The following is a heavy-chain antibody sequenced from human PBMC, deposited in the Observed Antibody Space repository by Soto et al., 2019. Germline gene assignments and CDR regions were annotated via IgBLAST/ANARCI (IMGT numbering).Heavy chain of an antibody. Sequence: QVQLVQSGAEVKRPGSSVKVSCKASGDTFTFYSINWVRQAPGLGLEWMGRINPILSMSNYAQRFQGRVTMTADKSTSTVYMELSSLRSEDTAIYYRVSRYGSGYRAFYYSGQGALVTVSS. CDR2: INPILSMS. V-gene: IGHV1-69*02. D-gene: IGHD3-10*01. CDR1: GDTFTFYS. CDR3: VSRYGSGYRAFYY. J-gene: IGHJ4*02.